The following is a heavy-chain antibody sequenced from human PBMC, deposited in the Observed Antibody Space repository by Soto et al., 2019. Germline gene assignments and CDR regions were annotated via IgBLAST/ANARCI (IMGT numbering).Heavy chain of an antibody. J-gene: IGHJ3*02. V-gene: IGHV1-18*01. Sequence: ASVKVSCKASGYTFTSYGISWVRQAPGQGLEWMGWISAYNGNTNYAQKLQGRVTMTTDTSTTTAFMELRSLRSDDTAVYYCAKLGYCSSTSCYGAFDIWGQGTMVTVSS. CDR3: AKLGYCSSTSCYGAFDI. D-gene: IGHD2-2*01. CDR1: GYTFTSYG. CDR2: ISAYNGNT.